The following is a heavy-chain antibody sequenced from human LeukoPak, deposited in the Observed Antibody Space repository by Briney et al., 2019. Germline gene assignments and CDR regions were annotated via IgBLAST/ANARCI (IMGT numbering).Heavy chain of an antibody. V-gene: IGHV3-30*18. Sequence: GRSLRLSCAASGFPFSTFGMHWVRQAPGKGLEWVAAIAYDGSVKYYPDSLKGRLTISRDNSKNTLHLQMNSLRTEDTAVYSCAKDRTVVGATSFDYWGLGTLVTVSS. CDR3: AKDRTVVGATSFDY. D-gene: IGHD1-26*01. J-gene: IGHJ4*02. CDR1: GFPFSTFG. CDR2: IAYDGSVK.